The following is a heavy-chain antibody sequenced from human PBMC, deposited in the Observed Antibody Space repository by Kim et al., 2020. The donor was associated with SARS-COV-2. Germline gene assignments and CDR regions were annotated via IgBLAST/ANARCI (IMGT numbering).Heavy chain of an antibody. J-gene: IGHJ4*01. D-gene: IGHD3-10*01. CDR3: ARVAGVRGVSLYYFDY. CDR2: IYYSGNT. CDR1: GGSISSSSYY. V-gene: IGHV4-39*07. Sequence: SETLSLTCTVSGGSISSSSYYWGWIRQPPGKGLEWIGSIYYSGNTYYNPSLKSRVTISVDTSKNQFSLKLSSMTAADTAVYYCARVAGVRGVSLYYFDY.